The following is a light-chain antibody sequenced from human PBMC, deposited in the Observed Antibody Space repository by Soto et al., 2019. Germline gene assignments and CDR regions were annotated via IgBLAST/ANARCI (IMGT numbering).Light chain of an antibody. CDR2: SAS. Sequence: VVMTQSPATLSVSPGERATLSCRASQSVTNNLAWYHQRPGQAPRLLMYSASARATGVPARFSGSGSGTEFTLTISSLQSEDFGVYYCQQYDYWWTFGQGTKVEF. CDR3: QQYDYWWT. J-gene: IGKJ1*01. V-gene: IGKV3-15*01. CDR1: QSVTNN.